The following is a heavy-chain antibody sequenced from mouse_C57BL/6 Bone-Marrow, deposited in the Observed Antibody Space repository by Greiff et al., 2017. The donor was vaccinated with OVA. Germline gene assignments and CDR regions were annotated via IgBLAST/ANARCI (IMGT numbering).Heavy chain of an antibody. CDR3: TTIWYFDV. J-gene: IGHJ1*03. V-gene: IGHV14-4*01. CDR2: IDPENGDT. CDR1: GFNIKDDY. Sequence: EVQLQQSGAELVRPGASVKLSCTASGFNIKDDYMHWVKQRPEQGLEWIGWIDPENGDTESASKFQGKATITADTSSNTAYLQLSSLTSEDTAVYYCTTIWYFDVWGTGTTVTVSS.